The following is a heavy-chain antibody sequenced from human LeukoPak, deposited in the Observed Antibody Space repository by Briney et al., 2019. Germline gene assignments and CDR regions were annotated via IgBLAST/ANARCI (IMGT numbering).Heavy chain of an antibody. CDR2: IHYSGET. CDR1: GFSISRGFY. CDR3: ASDAPGLLGY. Sequence: PSETLSLTCSVSGFSISRGFYWGWIRQPPGKGLEWIGNIHYSGETYFNPSLKSRLTMSVDTSKNKFSLNLSYVTAADTAIYYCASDAPGLLGYWGQGTLVTVSS. D-gene: IGHD2-21*02. J-gene: IGHJ4*02. V-gene: IGHV4-38-2*02.